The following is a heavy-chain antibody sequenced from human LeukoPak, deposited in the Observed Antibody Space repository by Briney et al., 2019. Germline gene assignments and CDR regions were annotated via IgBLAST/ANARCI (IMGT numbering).Heavy chain of an antibody. Sequence: GGSLRLSCAASGFTVSSNYMSWVRQAPGKGLEWVSTIYSGGSTYCADSVKGRFTISRDNSKNTLYLQMNSLRAEDTAVYYCARAKYTSGWPDYYYYGMDVWGQGTTVTVSS. D-gene: IGHD6-19*01. CDR1: GFTVSSNY. CDR3: ARAKYTSGWPDYYYYGMDV. J-gene: IGHJ6*02. V-gene: IGHV3-66*01. CDR2: IYSGGST.